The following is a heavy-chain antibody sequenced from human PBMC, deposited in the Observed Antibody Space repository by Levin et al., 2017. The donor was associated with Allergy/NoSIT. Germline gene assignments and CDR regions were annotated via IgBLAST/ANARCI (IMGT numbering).Heavy chain of an antibody. Sequence: ETLSLTCAASGFTFSTYAMGWVRQAPGKGLEWVSAITGSGASTYYADSVKGRFTISRDNSKNTLHLQMSSLRADDTAVYYCAKSRRLYGSGSYYNDWGQGTLVTVSS. CDR2: ITGSGAST. D-gene: IGHD3-10*01. V-gene: IGHV3-23*01. J-gene: IGHJ4*02. CDR1: GFTFSTYA. CDR3: AKSRRLYGSGSYYND.